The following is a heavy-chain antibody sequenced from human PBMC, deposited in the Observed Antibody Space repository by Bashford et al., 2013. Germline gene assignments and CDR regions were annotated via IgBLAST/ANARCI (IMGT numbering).Heavy chain of an antibody. V-gene: IGHV1-2*02. CDR2: INPNSGGT. Sequence: VASVKVSCKASGYTFTGYYMHWVRQAPGQGLEWMGWINPNSGGTNYAQKFQGRVTMTRDTSISTAYMELSRLRSDDTAVYYCARDHPSATWEGFGFDYWGQGTLVTVSS. D-gene: IGHD1-26*01. J-gene: IGHJ4*02. CDR1: GYTFTGYY. CDR3: ARDHPSATWEGFGFDY.